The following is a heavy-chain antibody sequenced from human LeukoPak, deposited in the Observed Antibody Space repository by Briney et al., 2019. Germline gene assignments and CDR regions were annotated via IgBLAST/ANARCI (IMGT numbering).Heavy chain of an antibody. J-gene: IGHJ3*01. V-gene: IGHV1-46*01. CDR1: GGTFSSYA. D-gene: IGHD2-2*01. CDR3: ARGLTDIVVAPAV. CDR2: INPSGGST. Sequence: ASVKGSCKASGGTFSSYAISWVRQAPGQGLEWMGIINPSGGSTSYAQKFQGRVTMTRDTSASTVYMELSSLRSDDTAVYYCARGLTDIVVAPAVWGQGTMVTVSS.